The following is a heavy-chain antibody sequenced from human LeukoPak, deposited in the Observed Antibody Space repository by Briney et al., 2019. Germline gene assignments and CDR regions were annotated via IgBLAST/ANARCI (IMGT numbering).Heavy chain of an antibody. CDR1: GFTFRSYG. D-gene: IGHD6-6*01. CDR2: IYTGGTT. CDR3: ARDSSSYYFDY. Sequence: GGSLRLSCAASGFTFRSYGMHWVRQAPGKGLEWVSIIYTGGTTHYADSLKDRFTISRDDSINTLYLQMNSLRAEDTAVYYCARDSSSYYFDYWGQGTLVTVSS. V-gene: IGHV3-66*01. J-gene: IGHJ4*02.